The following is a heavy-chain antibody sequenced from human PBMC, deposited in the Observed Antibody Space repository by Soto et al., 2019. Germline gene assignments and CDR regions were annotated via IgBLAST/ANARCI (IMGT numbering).Heavy chain of an antibody. CDR3: ARFGDFWHDAFDI. V-gene: IGHV3-33*01. Sequence: GGSLRLSCAASGFTFSSYGMHWVRQAPGKGLEWVAVIWYDGSNKYYADSVKGRFTISRDNSKNTLYLQMNSLRAEDTAVYYCARFGDFWHDAFDIWGQGTMVTVSS. J-gene: IGHJ3*02. D-gene: IGHD3-3*01. CDR2: IWYDGSNK. CDR1: GFTFSSYG.